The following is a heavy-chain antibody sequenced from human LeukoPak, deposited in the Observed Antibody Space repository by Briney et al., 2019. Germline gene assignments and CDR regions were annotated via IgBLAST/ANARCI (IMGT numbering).Heavy chain of an antibody. V-gene: IGHV3-30*18. CDR1: GFTFSSYG. D-gene: IGHD3-22*01. CDR2: ISYDGSNK. J-gene: IGHJ4*02. Sequence: GGSLRLSCAASGFTFSSYGMHWVRQAPGKGLEWVAVISYDGSNKYYADSVKGRFTISRDNSKNTLYLQMNSLRAEDTAVYYCAKAEYYYDSSGYYPPDYWGQGTLVTVSS. CDR3: AKAEYYYDSSGYYPPDY.